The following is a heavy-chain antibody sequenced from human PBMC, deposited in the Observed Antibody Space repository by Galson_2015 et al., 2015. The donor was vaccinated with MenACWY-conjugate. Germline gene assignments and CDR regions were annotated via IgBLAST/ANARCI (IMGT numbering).Heavy chain of an antibody. CDR1: GFSLSNARMG. D-gene: IGHD6-13*01. CDR2: IFSNDEK. Sequence: PALVKPTQTLTLTCTVSGFSLSNARMGVSWIRQPPGKALEWLAHIFSNDEKSYSTSLKSRLTISKDTSKSQVVLTMTNMDPVDTATYYCARISSSWYFGWFDPWGQGTLVTVSS. V-gene: IGHV2-26*01. CDR3: ARISSSWYFGWFDP. J-gene: IGHJ5*02.